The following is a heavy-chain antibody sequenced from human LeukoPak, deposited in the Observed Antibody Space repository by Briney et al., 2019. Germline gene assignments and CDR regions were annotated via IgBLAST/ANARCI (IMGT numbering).Heavy chain of an antibody. V-gene: IGHV3-21*01. CDR1: GFTFSSYS. Sequence: GGSLRLSCAASGFTFSSYSMNWVRQAPGKGLEWVSSISSSSSYIYYADSVKGRFTISRDNAKNSLYLQMNSLRAEDTAVYYCAKDIAQQPRSGVNWFDPWGQGTLVTVSS. D-gene: IGHD6-13*01. CDR3: AKDIAQQPRSGVNWFDP. J-gene: IGHJ5*02. CDR2: ISSSSSYI.